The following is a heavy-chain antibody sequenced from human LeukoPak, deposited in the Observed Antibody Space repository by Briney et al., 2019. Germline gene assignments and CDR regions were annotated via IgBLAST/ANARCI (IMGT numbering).Heavy chain of an antibody. J-gene: IGHJ5*02. V-gene: IGHV4-34*01. D-gene: IGHD3-10*01. CDR2: INHSGST. CDR3: ARGGRLFGPRNWFDP. CDR1: GGSFSGYY. Sequence: SETLSLTCAVYGGSFSGYYWSWIRQPPGKGLEWIGEINHSGSTNYNPSLKSRVTISVDTSKNQFSLELSSVTAADTAVYYCARGGRLFGPRNWFDPWGQGTLVTVSS.